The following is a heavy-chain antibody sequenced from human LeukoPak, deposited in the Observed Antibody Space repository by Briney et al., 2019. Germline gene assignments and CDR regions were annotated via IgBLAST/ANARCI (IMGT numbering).Heavy chain of an antibody. CDR1: GFTFSHYG. CDR2: IRYDESDK. CDR3: AKDFNWAFDY. Sequence: GGSLRLSCATSGFTFSHYGMHWVRQAPGRGLDWVAHIRYDESDKYYADSVKGRLTISRDISKNTVYLQMNSLRVEDTAVYYCAKDFNWAFDYWGQGTLVTVSS. D-gene: IGHD1-1*01. J-gene: IGHJ4*02. V-gene: IGHV3-30*02.